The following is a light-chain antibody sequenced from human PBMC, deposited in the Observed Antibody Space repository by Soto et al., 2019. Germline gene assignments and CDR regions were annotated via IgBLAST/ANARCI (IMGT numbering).Light chain of an antibody. CDR2: EVS. CDR3: SSYTSSSTLV. Sequence: HSALTQPASASGSPGQSITISCTGTSSDVGGYNYVPWYQQHPGKAPKLMIYEVSNRPSGVSNRFSGSKSGNTASLTISGLQAEDEADYYCSSYTSSSTLVFGGGTK. J-gene: IGLJ2*01. CDR1: SSDVGGYNY. V-gene: IGLV2-14*01.